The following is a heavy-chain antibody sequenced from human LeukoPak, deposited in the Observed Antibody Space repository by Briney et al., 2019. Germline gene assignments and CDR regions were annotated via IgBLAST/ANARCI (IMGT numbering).Heavy chain of an antibody. J-gene: IGHJ4*02. Sequence: PGGSLRLSCAASGFTFSSYSMNWVRQAPGKGLEWVPSISSSSSYIYYADSVKGRFTISRDNAKNSLYLQMNSLRAEDTAVYYCARVQTYYYDSSGLYSYWGQGTLVTVSS. CDR2: ISSSSSYI. V-gene: IGHV3-21*01. D-gene: IGHD3-22*01. CDR1: GFTFSSYS. CDR3: ARVQTYYYDSSGLYSY.